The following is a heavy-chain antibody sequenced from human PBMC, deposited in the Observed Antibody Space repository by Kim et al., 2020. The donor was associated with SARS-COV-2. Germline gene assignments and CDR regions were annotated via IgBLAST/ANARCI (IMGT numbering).Heavy chain of an antibody. J-gene: IGHJ2*01. D-gene: IGHD1-26*01. CDR2: ISYSGYT. V-gene: IGHV4-59*01. Sequence: SETLSLTCTVYGGSMGSYYWSWIRQPPGKALEWLGYISYSGYTKYNPSLNSRVTISVDTSKNQFSLRLSSVTAADTAVYHCVRGWCGNYIPWYFDLWGRGTLVTVSS. CDR3: VRGWCGNYIPWYFDL. CDR1: GGSMGSYY.